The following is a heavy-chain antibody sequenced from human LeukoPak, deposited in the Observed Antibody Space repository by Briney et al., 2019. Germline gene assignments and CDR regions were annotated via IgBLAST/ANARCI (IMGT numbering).Heavy chain of an antibody. CDR3: AKPNDI. V-gene: IGHV3-30*18. CDR1: GFTFSSYG. CDR2: ISYDGSNK. Sequence: GGSLRLSCAASGFTFSSYGMHWVRQAPGKGLEWVAVISYDGSNKYYADSVKGRFTISRDNSKNTLYLQMNSLRAEDTAVYYCAKPNDIWGQGTMVTVSS. J-gene: IGHJ3*02.